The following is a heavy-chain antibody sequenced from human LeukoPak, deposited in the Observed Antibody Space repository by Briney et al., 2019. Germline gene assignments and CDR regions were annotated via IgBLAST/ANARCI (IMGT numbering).Heavy chain of an antibody. CDR1: GLSLSGDG. J-gene: IGHJ4*02. V-gene: IGHV3-30*18. D-gene: IGHD2/OR15-2a*01. CDR3: AKDLSQKYTFDY. Sequence: RGSLRLSCAASGLSLSGDGMHWVRQDPDKELEWVAGISYDAGNKWYADSVKGRFNISRDNSKNTLYLQMNSLRPEDTAVYYCAKDLSQKYTFDYWGQGTLVTVSS. CDR2: ISYDAGNK.